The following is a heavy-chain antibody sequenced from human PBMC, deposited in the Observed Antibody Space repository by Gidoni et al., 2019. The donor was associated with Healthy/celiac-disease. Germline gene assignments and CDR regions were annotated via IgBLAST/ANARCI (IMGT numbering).Heavy chain of an antibody. CDR1: GFTFSSYA. D-gene: IGHD2-15*01. J-gene: IGHJ6*02. Sequence: EVQLLESGGGLVQPGGSLRLSCAASGFTFSSYAMSWVRQAPGKGLEWVSAISGSGGSTYYADSVKGRFTISRDNSKNTLYLQMNSLRAEDTAVYYCASGRYCSGGSCYYYYGMDVWGQGTTVTVSS. CDR2: ISGSGGST. CDR3: ASGRYCSGGSCYYYYGMDV. V-gene: IGHV3-23*01.